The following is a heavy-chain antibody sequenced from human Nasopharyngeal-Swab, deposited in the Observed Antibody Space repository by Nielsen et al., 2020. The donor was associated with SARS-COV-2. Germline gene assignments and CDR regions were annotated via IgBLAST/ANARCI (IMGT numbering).Heavy chain of an antibody. D-gene: IGHD1-26*01. CDR3: AGGAGYYYYYMDV. CDR2: IYYSGST. J-gene: IGHJ6*03. V-gene: IGHV4-39*01. Sequence: WISQPPGKGLEWIGSIYYSGSTYYNPSLKSRVTISVDTSKNQFSLKLSSVTAADTAVYYCAGGAGYYYYYMDVWGKGTTVTVSS.